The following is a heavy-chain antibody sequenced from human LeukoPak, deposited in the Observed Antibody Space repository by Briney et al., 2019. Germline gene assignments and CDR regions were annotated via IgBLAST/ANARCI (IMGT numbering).Heavy chain of an antibody. Sequence: SSETLSLTCAVSGESFSRYLWTWIRQPPGKGLEWLGEINHSGSTNYNPSLKSRATMSVDTSKNHFSLKMTSVSAADTAVYYCARAVAAAAVNWGQGTLVTVSS. CDR3: ARAVAAAAVN. D-gene: IGHD6-13*01. CDR1: GESFSRYL. J-gene: IGHJ4*02. V-gene: IGHV4-34*01. CDR2: INHSGST.